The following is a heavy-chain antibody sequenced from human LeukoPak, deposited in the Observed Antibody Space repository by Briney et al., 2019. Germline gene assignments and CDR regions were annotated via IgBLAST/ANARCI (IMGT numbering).Heavy chain of an antibody. Sequence: GASVKVSCKASGYTFTGYYIHWVRQAPGQGLGWMGWINPNSGGTNYAQKFQGRVTMTRDTSISTAYMELSRLRSDDTAVYYCARPPCSGGSCYQGYLTFDIWGQGTMVTVSS. CDR1: GYTFTGYY. J-gene: IGHJ3*02. D-gene: IGHD2-15*01. CDR2: INPNSGGT. CDR3: ARPPCSGGSCYQGYLTFDI. V-gene: IGHV1-2*02.